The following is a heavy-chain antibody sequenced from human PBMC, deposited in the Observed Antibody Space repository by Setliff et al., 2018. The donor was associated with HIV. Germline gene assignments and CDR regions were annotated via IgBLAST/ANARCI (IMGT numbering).Heavy chain of an antibody. CDR2: IFYSGST. CDR3: ARDYSGWYIYSFDP. CDR1: GGSISTYY. V-gene: IGHV4-59*12. D-gene: IGHD6-19*01. Sequence: PSETLSLTCTVSGGSISTYYWSWIRQPPGKGLEWIGYIFYSGSTNYNPSLKSRVTISVDTSKNQFSLKLSSVTAADTAVYYCARDYSGWYIYSFDPWGQGTLVTVSS. J-gene: IGHJ5*02.